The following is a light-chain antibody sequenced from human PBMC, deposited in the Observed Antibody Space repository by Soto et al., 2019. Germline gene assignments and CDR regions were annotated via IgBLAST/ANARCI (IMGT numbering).Light chain of an antibody. Sequence: ERVMTQSPATLSVSPGERATLSCRASQSVSSNLAWYQQKPGQPPRLLIYGASTRATGIPARFSGSGSGTYFLLTISSLYYEVFAVYYYQQYNSWPLTFGGGTKVEIK. J-gene: IGKJ4*01. CDR2: GAS. V-gene: IGKV3-15*01. CDR1: QSVSSN. CDR3: QQYNSWPLT.